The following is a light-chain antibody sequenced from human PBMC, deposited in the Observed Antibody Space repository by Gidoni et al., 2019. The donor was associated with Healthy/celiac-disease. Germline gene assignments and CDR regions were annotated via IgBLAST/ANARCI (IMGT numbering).Light chain of an antibody. V-gene: IGKV1-39*01. CDR3: QQTDTTPQT. Sequence: DIQMTQSPSSLSASVGDSVTITCRASQSISIYLNWYQQKPGKAPKLLISVASTLQSGVPSRFSGSGSGTDFSLTISSLQPEDFATYYCQQTDTTPQTFXXXTKLEIK. CDR1: QSISIY. CDR2: VAS. J-gene: IGKJ2*01.